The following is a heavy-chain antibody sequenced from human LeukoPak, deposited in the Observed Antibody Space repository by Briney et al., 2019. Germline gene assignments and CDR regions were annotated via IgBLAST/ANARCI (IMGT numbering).Heavy chain of an antibody. D-gene: IGHD3-3*01. CDR1: GFTFSKYI. Sequence: GGSLRLSCADSGFTFSKYIMSWVRQAPGKGLEWVSSITNTSSYIYYTDSVKGRFTSARDNAKNSLYLQMNSLRADDTAVYYCARSYDGSGFSDWGQGTLVTVSS. V-gene: IGHV3-21*01. CDR2: ITNTSSYI. J-gene: IGHJ4*02. CDR3: ARSYDGSGFSD.